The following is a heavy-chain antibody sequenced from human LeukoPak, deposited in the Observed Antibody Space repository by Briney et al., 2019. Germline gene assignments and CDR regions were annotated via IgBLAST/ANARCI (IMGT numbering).Heavy chain of an antibody. CDR1: GFTFSNYA. J-gene: IGHJ4*02. V-gene: IGHV3-30*18. D-gene: IGHD1-7*01. CDR2: ISFDGSNK. Sequence: GSLRLSCAASGFTFSNYAMHWVRQAPGKGLEWVSIISFDGSNKYYADSVKGRFTISRGNSKNTLYLQMNSLRAEDTAVYYCAKDRVVYNWNYAYYFDDWGQGTLVTVSS. CDR3: AKDRVVYNWNYAYYFDD.